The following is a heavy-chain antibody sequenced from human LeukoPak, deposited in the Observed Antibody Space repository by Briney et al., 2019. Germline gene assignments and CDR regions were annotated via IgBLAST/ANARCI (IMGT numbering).Heavy chain of an antibody. CDR1: GYTFTSYD. J-gene: IGHJ3*02. CDR3: ARGETPLDAFDI. Sequence: VAPVKVSCKASGYTFTSYDINWVRQATGQGLEWMGWMNPNSGNTGYAQKFQGRVTITRNTSISTAYMELSSLRSEDTAVYYCARGETPLDAFDIWGQGTMVTVSS. CDR2: MNPNSGNT. V-gene: IGHV1-8*03. D-gene: IGHD4-23*01.